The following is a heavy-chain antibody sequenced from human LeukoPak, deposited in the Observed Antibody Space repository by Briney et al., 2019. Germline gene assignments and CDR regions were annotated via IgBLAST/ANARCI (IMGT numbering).Heavy chain of an antibody. CDR2: ISYDGSNK. V-gene: IGHV3-30-3*01. CDR3: ARDFSRRIAAAGTRGGGLCY. D-gene: IGHD6-13*01. Sequence: GGSLRLSCAASGFTLSSYAMSWVRQAPGKGLEWVAVISYDGSNKYYADSVKGRFTISRDNSKNTLYLQMNSLRAEDTAVYYCARDFSRRIAAAGTRGGGLCYWGQGTLVTVSS. CDR1: GFTLSSYA. J-gene: IGHJ4*02.